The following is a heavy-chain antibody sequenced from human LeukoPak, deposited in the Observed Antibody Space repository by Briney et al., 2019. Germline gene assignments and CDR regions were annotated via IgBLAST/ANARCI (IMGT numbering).Heavy chain of an antibody. Sequence: SQTLSLTCTVSGGSISSGDYYWHWIRQPPGKGPEWIGYIYYSGSTYYNPSLKGRVTISLDTSKNQFSLRLSSVRAADTAVYYCARDAYSPGAFDIWGQGTMVTVSS. V-gene: IGHV4-30-4*01. CDR2: IYYSGST. CDR3: ARDAYSPGAFDI. CDR1: GGSISSGDYY. D-gene: IGHD4-11*01. J-gene: IGHJ3*02.